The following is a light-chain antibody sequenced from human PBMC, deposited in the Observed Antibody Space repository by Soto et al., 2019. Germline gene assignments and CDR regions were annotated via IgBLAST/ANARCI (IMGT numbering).Light chain of an antibody. V-gene: IGKV1-5*01. CDR3: QQYNSYLT. Sequence: DIQMTQSPSTLSASVGDRVTITCRASQSISSWLAWYQQKPGKAPKLLIYDASSLESGVPSRFSGSGSGTEFSLTISSLQLDDFATYYCQQYNSYLTFGIGTKVEI. CDR1: QSISSW. CDR2: DAS. J-gene: IGKJ4*01.